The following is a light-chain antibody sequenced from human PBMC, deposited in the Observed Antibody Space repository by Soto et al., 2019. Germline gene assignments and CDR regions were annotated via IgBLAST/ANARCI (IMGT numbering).Light chain of an antibody. V-gene: IGKV3-11*01. CDR1: QSISTY. CDR2: DAS. CDR3: QQRHTWPLT. Sequence: EIVLTQSPATLSLSAGERATLSCRASQSISTYLAWYQQRPGQAPRLLIYDASNRANGIPARFSGSGSGTDFTLSISSLEPEDFAVYYCQQRHTWPLTFGGGTKVEIK. J-gene: IGKJ4*01.